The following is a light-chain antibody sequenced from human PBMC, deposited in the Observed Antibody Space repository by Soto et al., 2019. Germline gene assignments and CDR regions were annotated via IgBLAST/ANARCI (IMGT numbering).Light chain of an antibody. CDR1: RDVSTN. J-gene: IGKJ2*03. CDR2: GAS. V-gene: IGKV3D-15*01. Sequence: ETVMTQFPDTLSVSPGESATLSCRASRDVSTNLAWFQQKPGQTPRLVLYGASKRATGIPARFSGSGSGTHFTLTISSLQSEDFGVYYCQHYNNWPPYSFGQGTQVDI. CDR3: QHYNNWPPYS.